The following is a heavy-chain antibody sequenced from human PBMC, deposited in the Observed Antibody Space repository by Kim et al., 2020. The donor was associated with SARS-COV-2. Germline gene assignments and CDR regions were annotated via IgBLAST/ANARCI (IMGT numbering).Heavy chain of an antibody. CDR1: GGSISSSSYY. J-gene: IGHJ4*02. D-gene: IGHD6-13*01. V-gene: IGHV4-39*01. Sequence: SETLSLTCTVSGGSISSSSYYWGWIRQPPGKGLEWIGSIYYSGSTYYNPSLKSRVTISVDTSKNQFSLKLSSMTAADTAVYYWARQGGRPYSSSWYPYWGQGNLVTVSS. CDR2: IYYSGST. CDR3: ARQGGRPYSSSWYPY.